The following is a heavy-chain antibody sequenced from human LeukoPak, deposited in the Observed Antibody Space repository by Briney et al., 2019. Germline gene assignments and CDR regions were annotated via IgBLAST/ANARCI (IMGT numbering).Heavy chain of an antibody. J-gene: IGHJ4*02. D-gene: IGHD3-10*01. CDR2: IRYDGSNK. Sequence: PGGSLRLSCSVSGLSFSSFGMHWVRQAPGKGLEWVAFIRYDGSNKYYADSVKGRFTISRDNSKNTLYLQMNSLRADDTAVYYCARAPMVRGAYYFDYWGQGTLVTVSS. CDR3: ARAPMVRGAYYFDY. CDR1: GLSFSSFG. V-gene: IGHV3-30*02.